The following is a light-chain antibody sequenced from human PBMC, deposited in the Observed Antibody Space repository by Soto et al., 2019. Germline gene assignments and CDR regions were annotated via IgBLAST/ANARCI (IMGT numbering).Light chain of an antibody. V-gene: IGLV2-14*01. CDR1: SSDVGGYNY. Sequence: QSALTQPASVSGSPGQSITISCTGTSSDVGGYNYVSWYQQHPGKAPKLMSYEVSNRPSGVSNRFSGSKSGNTASLIISGLQAEDEADYYCSSFTSSSTEVFGGGTQLTVL. CDR3: SSFTSSSTEV. CDR2: EVS. J-gene: IGLJ3*02.